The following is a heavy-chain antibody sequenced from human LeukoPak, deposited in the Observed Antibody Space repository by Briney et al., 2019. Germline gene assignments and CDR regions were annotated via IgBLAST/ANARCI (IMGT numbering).Heavy chain of an antibody. CDR3: ARDEWWQFIAVAITSYFDC. D-gene: IGHD6-19*01. CDR2: IKPDGSEK. Sequence: GGSLRLSCSASGFTFSSYWMSWVRQAPGKGLEWVANIKPDGSEKYYVDSVKGRFTISRDNAKNSLYLQMNSLRAEDTAVYYCARDEWWQFIAVAITSYFDCWGQGTLVTVSS. CDR1: GFTFSSYW. J-gene: IGHJ4*02. V-gene: IGHV3-7*01.